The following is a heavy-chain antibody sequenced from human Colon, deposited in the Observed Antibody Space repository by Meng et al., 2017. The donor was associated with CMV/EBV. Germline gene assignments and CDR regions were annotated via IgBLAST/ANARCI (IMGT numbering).Heavy chain of an antibody. D-gene: IGHD3-16*01. CDR1: GFICNAYS. Sequence: VQVVGEGGVSGAPGVALTLSCAASGFICNAYSISWVRQAPGKGLEWVAGSTSTTTYLADSGKGRFTVSRDNSRNTVHLQMNSLRTEDTALFYCAKERGWGAEYFHHWGQGTLVTVSS. CDR2: STSTTT. J-gene: IGHJ1*01. V-gene: IGHV3-23*04. CDR3: AKERGWGAEYFHH.